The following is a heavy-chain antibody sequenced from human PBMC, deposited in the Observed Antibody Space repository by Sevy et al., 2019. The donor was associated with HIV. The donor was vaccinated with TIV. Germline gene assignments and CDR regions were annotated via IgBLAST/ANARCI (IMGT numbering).Heavy chain of an antibody. D-gene: IGHD3-22*01. Sequence: GGSLRLSCAASGFTFSSYAMHWVRQAPGKGLQWVAVISYDGSNKYDADSVRGRFTISRDNSKNTLYLQMNSLRAEDKAVYYCARDPRGSYDSSGYYSPLDYWGQGALVTVSS. J-gene: IGHJ4*02. CDR3: ARDPRGSYDSSGYYSPLDY. CDR2: ISYDGSNK. CDR1: GFTFSSYA. V-gene: IGHV3-30-3*01.